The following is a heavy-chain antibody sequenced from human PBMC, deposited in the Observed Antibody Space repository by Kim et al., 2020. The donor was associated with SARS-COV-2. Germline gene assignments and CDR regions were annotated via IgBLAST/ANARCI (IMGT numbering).Heavy chain of an antibody. V-gene: IGHV3-48*02. CDR1: GFMFSTYS. CDR2: ISSSSSAI. D-gene: IGHD6-25*01. Sequence: GGSLRLSCAASGFMFSTYSMNWVRQAPGKGLECLSYISSSSSAIYYADSVKGRFTIFRDNAKNSLYLQMNSLRDEDTAMYYCARFAPGYSGYGGFSYSSGWYFDSWGQGTLVTVSS. J-gene: IGHJ4*02. CDR3: ARFAPGYSGYGGFSYSSGWYFDS.